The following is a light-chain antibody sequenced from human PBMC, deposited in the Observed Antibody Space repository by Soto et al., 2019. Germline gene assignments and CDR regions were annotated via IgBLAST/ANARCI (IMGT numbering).Light chain of an antibody. J-gene: IGKJ2*01. CDR1: QSVSSY. Sequence: EIVLTQSPATLSLSPGERATLSCRASQSVSSYLAWYQQKPGQAPRLLIYDASNRATGIPARFSGSGSGTDFTLTSSSLEPEDFAVYYCQQRSNWPPMYTFAQGTKLEIK. V-gene: IGKV3-11*01. CDR3: QQRSNWPPMYT. CDR2: DAS.